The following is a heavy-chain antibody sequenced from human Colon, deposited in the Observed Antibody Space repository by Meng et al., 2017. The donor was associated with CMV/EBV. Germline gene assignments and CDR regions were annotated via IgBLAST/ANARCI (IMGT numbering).Heavy chain of an antibody. CDR1: GFTFSSHA. Sequence: GGSLRLSCAASGFTFSSHAMTWVRQVPGKGLEWVSAISASGATTYYADSVRGRFIITRDNSKNSLSLQVNSLRGDDSAIYYCARGYGPAAIIDFWGQGTLVTVPS. D-gene: IGHD2-15*01. J-gene: IGHJ4*02. CDR2: ISASGATT. V-gene: IGHV3-23*01. CDR3: ARGYGPAAIIDF.